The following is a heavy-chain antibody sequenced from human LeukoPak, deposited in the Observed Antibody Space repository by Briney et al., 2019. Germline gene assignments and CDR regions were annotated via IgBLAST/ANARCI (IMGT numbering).Heavy chain of an antibody. V-gene: IGHV3-7*01. CDR3: ARLREIPVFGVVTKATSYFDY. D-gene: IGHD3-3*01. CDR2: IKQERNEI. Sequence: VGALRLSRAASLFTLTNYCMSWVRPAPGKGVEVVGNIKQERNEIYNLDTVKGRFTISRDNAKNSLYLQMNSLRAEDTAVYYCARLREIPVFGVVTKATSYFDYWGQGTLVTVSS. CDR1: LFTLTNYC. J-gene: IGHJ4*02.